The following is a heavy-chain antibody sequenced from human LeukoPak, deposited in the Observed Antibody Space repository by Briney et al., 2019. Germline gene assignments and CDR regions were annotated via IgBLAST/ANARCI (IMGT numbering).Heavy chain of an antibody. CDR2: INPSGGST. J-gene: IGHJ4*02. Sequence: GASVKVSCKASGYXFINYYMHWVRQAPGQGLEWMGIINPSGGSTRYAQKFQGRVTMTRDTSTSTVYMELSSLRSEDTAVYYCARSYSGTYYAESGVDYWGQGTLVTVSS. D-gene: IGHD1-26*01. V-gene: IGHV1-46*01. CDR3: ARSYSGTYYAESGVDY. CDR1: GYXFINYY.